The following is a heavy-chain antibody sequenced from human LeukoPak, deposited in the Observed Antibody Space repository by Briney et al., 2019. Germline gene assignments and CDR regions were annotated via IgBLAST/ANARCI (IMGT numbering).Heavy chain of an antibody. CDR3: ARDPASGWFPTYYFDY. V-gene: IGHV3-33*01. D-gene: IGHD6-19*01. CDR1: GFTFSSYG. Sequence: GGSLRLSCAASGFTFSSYGMHWVRQAPGKGLEWVAVIWYDGSNKYYADSVKGRFTISRDNSKNTLYLQTDSLRAEDTAMYYCARDPASGWFPTYYFDYWGQGTLVTVSS. J-gene: IGHJ4*02. CDR2: IWYDGSNK.